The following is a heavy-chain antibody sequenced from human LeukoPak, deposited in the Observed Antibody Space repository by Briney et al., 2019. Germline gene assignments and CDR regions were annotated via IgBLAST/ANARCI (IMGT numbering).Heavy chain of an antibody. J-gene: IGHJ4*02. Sequence: PSETPSLTCIVSGDSISSYYWSWIRQPPGKGLEWIGCIYYSGTTKYNPSLKSRVTISVDASKNHFSLNLTSVTAADTAVYYCARDRSLGIIDYWGQGTLVTVSS. V-gene: IGHV4-59*01. CDR2: IYYSGTT. D-gene: IGHD3-16*01. CDR1: GDSISSYY. CDR3: ARDRSLGIIDY.